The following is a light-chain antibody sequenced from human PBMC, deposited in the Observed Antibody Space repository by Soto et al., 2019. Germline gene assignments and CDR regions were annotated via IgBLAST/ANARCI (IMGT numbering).Light chain of an antibody. J-gene: IGLJ3*02. CDR1: TSNIGFNY. CDR2: TNN. V-gene: IGLV1-47*02. CDR3: AAWDDSLSGWV. Sequence: QSVLTQPPSASGTPGQRVTISCSGSTSNIGFNYVYWYQQLPGTAPKLLICTNNQRPSGVPDRFSGSKSGTSASLAISGLRSEDEADYYCAAWDDSLSGWVFGGGTKLTVL.